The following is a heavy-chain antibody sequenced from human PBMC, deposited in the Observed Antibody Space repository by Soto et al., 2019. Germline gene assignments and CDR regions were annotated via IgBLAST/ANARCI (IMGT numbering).Heavy chain of an antibody. V-gene: IGHV4-59*12. CDR1: GGSIRSYC. J-gene: IGHJ4*02. D-gene: IGHD6-13*01. CDR3: ARGLAAAGTQYYFDY. CDR2: ICNSGTT. Sequence: SETLSLTCTVSGGSIRSYCWTWIRQPPGEGLEWIGCICNSGTTNYNPSLKSRVTISVDTSKNQFSLKLSSVTAADTAVYYCARGLAAAGTQYYFDYWGQGTLVTVSS.